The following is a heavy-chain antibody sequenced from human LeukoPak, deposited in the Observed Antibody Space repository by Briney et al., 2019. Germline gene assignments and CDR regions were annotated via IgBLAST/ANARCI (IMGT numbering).Heavy chain of an antibody. Sequence: PGGSLRLSCVASGFTFSSYWMHWVRQVPEKGLVWVSRISRDRGSTNYADSVKGRFTISRDNAKNTLYLQMSSLRAEDTAVYYCARYYVVSNSYYNDYYGMDFWGQGTTVTVSS. CDR3: ARYYVVSNSYYNDYYGMDF. CDR2: ISRDRGST. J-gene: IGHJ6*02. V-gene: IGHV3-74*01. CDR1: GFTFSSYW. D-gene: IGHD3-10*02.